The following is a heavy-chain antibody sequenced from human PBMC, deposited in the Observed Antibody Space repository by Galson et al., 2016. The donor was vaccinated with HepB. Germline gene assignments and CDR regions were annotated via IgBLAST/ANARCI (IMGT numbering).Heavy chain of an antibody. CDR1: GFTFSNYA. V-gene: IGHV3-23*01. CDR2: IGGSGGNV. D-gene: IGHD6-13*01. J-gene: IGHJ4*02. CDR3: ARGAGTATGPNYFDY. Sequence: SLRLSCAASGFTFSNYAMSWVRQAPGKGLEWVSTIGGSGGNVYIGDSVKGRFTISRDNAKNSLWLQLNSLRADDTAVYYCARGAGTATGPNYFDYWGPGTLVTVSS.